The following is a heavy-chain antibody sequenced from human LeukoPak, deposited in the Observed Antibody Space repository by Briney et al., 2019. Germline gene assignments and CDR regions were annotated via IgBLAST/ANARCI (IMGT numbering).Heavy chain of an antibody. CDR2: ISSNGGNT. D-gene: IGHD1-7*01. CDR1: GFTFSSYA. V-gene: IGHV3-64*01. J-gene: IGHJ3*02. CDR3: ARSRWTVGNYDAFDI. Sequence: AGGSLRLFCAASGFTFSSYAMHWIRQAPGKGLEYVSAISSNGGNTYYPNSVRGRFTISRDNSKNTLYLQMGSLRAEDMAVYYCARSRWTVGNYDAFDIWGQGTMVTVSS.